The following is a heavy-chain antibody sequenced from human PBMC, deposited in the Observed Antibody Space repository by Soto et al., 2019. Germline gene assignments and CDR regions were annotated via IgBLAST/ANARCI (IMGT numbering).Heavy chain of an antibody. CDR1: GGFFSGYY. J-gene: IGHJ4*02. CDR2: INHSGST. D-gene: IGHD3-10*01. V-gene: IGHV4-34*01. CDR3: ARLRGWAYFDY. Sequence: SETLSLTCAVYGGFFSGYYWSWIRQPPGKGLEWIGEINHSGSTNYNPSLKSRVTISVDTSKNQFSLKLSSVTAADTAVYYCARLRGWAYFDYWGQGTLVTVSS.